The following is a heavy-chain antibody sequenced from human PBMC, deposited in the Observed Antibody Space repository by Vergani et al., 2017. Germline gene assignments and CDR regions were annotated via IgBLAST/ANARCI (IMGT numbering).Heavy chain of an antibody. CDR3: AKARDPNCKGGNCYSYYYGLDL. J-gene: IGHJ6*02. CDR2: TGMRGASRIANSGT. CDR1: GFSFSDNF. D-gene: IGHD2-21*01. Sequence: EGQMKQSGGGYAQPGGSLEVSCVGSGFSFSDNFIHWVRLTPGKGLEWIGRTGMRGASRIANSGTAYSASVRGRFIISRDDSKDTLYLQMNSLRVEDTAIYYCAKARDPNCKGGNCYSYYYGLDLWGQGTTVTVSS. V-gene: IGHV3-73*02.